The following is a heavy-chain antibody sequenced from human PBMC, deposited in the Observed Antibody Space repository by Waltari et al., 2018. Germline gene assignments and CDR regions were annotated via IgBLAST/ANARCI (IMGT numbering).Heavy chain of an antibody. Sequence: QVQLQQWCAGLLKPSETLSLTSAVYGRSCRGCYWSRILPPPGKGLEWIGEISHSGTTNYNPSLKSRVTISLDTSKNQFSLKLSSVTAADTAVYYCARQEIIVEVTGDGFDIWGQGTMVTVSS. CDR2: ISHSGTT. D-gene: IGHD2-21*02. J-gene: IGHJ3*02. V-gene: IGHV4-34*01. CDR3: ARQEIIVEVTGDGFDI. CDR1: GRSCRGCY.